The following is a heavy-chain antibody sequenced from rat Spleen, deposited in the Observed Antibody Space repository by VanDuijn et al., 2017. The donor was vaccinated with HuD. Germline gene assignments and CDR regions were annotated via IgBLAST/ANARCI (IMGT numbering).Heavy chain of an antibody. J-gene: IGHJ3*01. CDR3: AIEGTTGGFAY. Sequence: EVQLVESDGGLVQPGRSLKLSCAASGFTFSDYYMAWVRQAPTKGLEWVATISYDGSSTYYRDSVKGRFTISRDNAKSTLYLQMDSLRSEDTATYYCAIEGTTGGFAYWGQGTLVTVSS. CDR2: ISYDGSST. D-gene: IGHD1-11*01. CDR1: GFTFSDYY. V-gene: IGHV5-29*01.